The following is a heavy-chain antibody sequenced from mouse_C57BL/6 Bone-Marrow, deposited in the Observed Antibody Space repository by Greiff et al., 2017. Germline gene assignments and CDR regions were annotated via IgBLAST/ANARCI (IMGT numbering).Heavy chain of an antibody. CDR2: IYPRSGNT. D-gene: IGHD2-4*01. CDR3: ARDDYGGRDGSFDY. Sequence: QVQLQQSGAELARPGASVKLSCKASGYTFTSYGISWVKQRTGQGLEWIGEIYPRSGNTYYNEKFKGKATLTADKSSSTAYMELRSLTSEDSAVXFCARDDYGGRDGSFDYWGQGTTLTVSS. V-gene: IGHV1-81*01. J-gene: IGHJ2*01. CDR1: GYTFTSYG.